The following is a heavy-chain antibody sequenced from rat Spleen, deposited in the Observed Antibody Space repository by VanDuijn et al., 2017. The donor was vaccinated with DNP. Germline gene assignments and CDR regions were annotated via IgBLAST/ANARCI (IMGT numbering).Heavy chain of an antibody. CDR3: ASHTYYGYDYFVY. CDR2: IGSPAYAP. CDR1: GFTFSAYY. D-gene: IGHD1-9*01. Sequence: EVQLVESGGGLVQPGRSLKLSCAASGFTFSAYYMAWVRQAPAKGLEWVAYIGSPAYAPYYTDSVKGRFAISWDTAEGTLNRQMNSLRSEDTATYYCASHTYYGYDYFVYWGQGVMVTVSS. J-gene: IGHJ2*01. V-gene: IGHV5-22*01.